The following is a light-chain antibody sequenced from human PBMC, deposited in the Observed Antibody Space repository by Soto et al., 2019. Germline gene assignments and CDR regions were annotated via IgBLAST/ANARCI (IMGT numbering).Light chain of an antibody. CDR1: SSDVGSYNL. CDR3: CSYARTSPHV. V-gene: IGLV2-23*01. J-gene: IGLJ1*01. Sequence: QSALTQPASVSGSPGQSITISCTGTSSDVGSYNLVSWYQQHPGKAPKLMIYEASKRPSGVSHRFSGSKSGSTASLTISGLQAEDEADYYCCSYARTSPHVLGSGTKATVL. CDR2: EAS.